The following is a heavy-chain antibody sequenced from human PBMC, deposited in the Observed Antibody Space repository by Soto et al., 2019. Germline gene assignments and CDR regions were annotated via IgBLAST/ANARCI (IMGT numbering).Heavy chain of an antibody. J-gene: IGHJ4*02. D-gene: IGHD6-19*01. CDR3: SIIGLARGNY. CDR1: GYIFTSND. Sequence: ASVKVSCKTSGYIFTSNDITWVRQAPGQGLEWMGWNSAYNGNTKYAQKLQGRVTMTTDTSTSTAYMELRSLRSDDTAVYYCSIIGLARGNYWGQGTLVTVSS. CDR2: NSAYNGNT. V-gene: IGHV1-18*04.